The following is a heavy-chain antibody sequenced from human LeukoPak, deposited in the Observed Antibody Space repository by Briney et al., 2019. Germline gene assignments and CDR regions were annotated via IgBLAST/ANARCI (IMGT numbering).Heavy chain of an antibody. V-gene: IGHV1-69*05. CDR1: GGTFSSYA. CDR3: ARPNYYDSSGSDFDY. D-gene: IGHD3-22*01. Sequence: GSSVKVSCKASGGTFSSYAISWVRQAPGQGLEWMGRIIPIFGTANYAQKFQGRVTITTDESTSTAYMEPSSLRSEDTAVYYCARPNYYDSSGSDFDYWGQGTLVTVSS. J-gene: IGHJ4*02. CDR2: IIPIFGTA.